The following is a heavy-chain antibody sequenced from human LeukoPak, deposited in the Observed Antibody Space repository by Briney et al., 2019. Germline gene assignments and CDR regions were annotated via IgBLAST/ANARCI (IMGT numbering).Heavy chain of an antibody. J-gene: IGHJ4*02. CDR1: GFTFSSYS. Sequence: GGSLGLSCSASGFTFSSYSMNWVRQAPGKGLEWVSSISSSSSYIYYADSVKGRFTISRDNAKNSLYLQMNSLRAEDTAVYYCATSRGPFSGSYLFSYWGQGTLVTVSS. CDR3: ATSRGPFSGSYLFSY. V-gene: IGHV3-21*01. CDR2: ISSSSSYI. D-gene: IGHD1-26*01.